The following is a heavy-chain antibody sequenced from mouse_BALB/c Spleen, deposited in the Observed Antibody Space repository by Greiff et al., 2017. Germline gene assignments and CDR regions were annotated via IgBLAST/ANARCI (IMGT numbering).Heavy chain of an antibody. J-gene: IGHJ1*01. V-gene: IGHV1-82*01. CDR3: ARARGYFDV. CDR2: IYPGDGDT. CDR1: GYAFSSSW. Sequence: QVQLQQSGPELVKPGASVKISCKASGYAFSSSWMNWVKQRPGQGLEWIGRIYPGDGDTNYNGKFKGKATLTADKSSSTAYMQLSSLTSVDSAVYFCARARGYFDVWGAGTTVTVSS.